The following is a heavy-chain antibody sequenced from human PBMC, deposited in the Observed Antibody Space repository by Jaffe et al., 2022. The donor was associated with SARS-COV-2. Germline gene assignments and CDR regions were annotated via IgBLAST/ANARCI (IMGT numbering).Heavy chain of an antibody. CDR2: IREDGSER. Sequence: EVQLVESGGGLVQPGGSLRLSCAASGFTLSDYWMNWVRRAPGKGLEWVAKIREDGSERSYVDSVKGRLSISRDNARNSLYLQMNNLRVEDTAVYYCARLKILAAGFRRGYYKYGLDVWGQGTTVTVSS. D-gene: IGHD6-13*01. J-gene: IGHJ6*02. CDR3: ARLKILAAGFRRGYYKYGLDV. V-gene: IGHV3-7*03. CDR1: GFTLSDYW.